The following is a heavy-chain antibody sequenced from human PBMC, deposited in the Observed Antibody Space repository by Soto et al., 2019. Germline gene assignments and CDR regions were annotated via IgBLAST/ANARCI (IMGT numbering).Heavy chain of an antibody. Sequence: GGSLRLSCAASGFTFSSYWMSWVRQAPGKGLEWVANIKQDGSEKYYVDSVKGRFTISRDNAKNSLYLQMNSLRAEDTAVYYCASDRWLPPERYFDFWRQGTLVT. CDR2: IKQDGSEK. J-gene: IGHJ4*02. D-gene: IGHD6-19*01. V-gene: IGHV3-7*01. CDR3: ASDRWLPPERYFDF. CDR1: GFTFSSYW.